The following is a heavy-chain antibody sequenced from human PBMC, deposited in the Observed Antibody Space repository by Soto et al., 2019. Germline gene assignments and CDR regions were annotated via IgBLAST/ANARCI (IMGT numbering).Heavy chain of an antibody. Sequence: GGSLRLSCAASGSTFSSYSMNWVRQAPGKGLEWVSSISSSSSYIYYADSVKGRFTISRDNAKNSLYLQMNSLRAEDTAVYYCARDRYYDFWSGYGTYYYYMDVWGKGTTVTVSS. CDR1: GSTFSSYS. J-gene: IGHJ6*03. D-gene: IGHD3-3*01. V-gene: IGHV3-21*01. CDR2: ISSSSSYI. CDR3: ARDRYYDFWSGYGTYYYYMDV.